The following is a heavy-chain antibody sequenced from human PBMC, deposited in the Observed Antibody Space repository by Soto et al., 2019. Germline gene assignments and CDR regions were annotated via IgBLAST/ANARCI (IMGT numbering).Heavy chain of an antibody. V-gene: IGHV4-59*01. J-gene: IGHJ6*02. Sequence: SETLSLTCTVSGGSISGYYWSWIRQPPGKGLEWIGNVYYSGGAKYNPSVKSRVSISVDTSKNQFSLNLSSVTAADTAVYYCSRDGDGRTTTNPYYYYGMDVWGPGITVTVSS. CDR1: GGSISGYY. CDR2: VYYSGGA. D-gene: IGHD1-1*01. CDR3: SRDGDGRTTTNPYYYYGMDV.